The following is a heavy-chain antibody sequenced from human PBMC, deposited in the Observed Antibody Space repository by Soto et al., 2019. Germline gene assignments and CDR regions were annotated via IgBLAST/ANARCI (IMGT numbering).Heavy chain of an antibody. V-gene: IGHV3-30*18. CDR3: AKDGAIAAADYFFDY. Sequence: QVQLVESGGGVVQPGRSLKLSCAASGFTFSNYAIHWVRQAPGKGLEWVAVIASDGKEKRYADSVKGRFTISRDNSKNSVYPQMTSPRGEDKAVYYCAKDGAIAAADYFFDYWGQGSVVTVSS. D-gene: IGHD6-13*01. CDR1: GFTFSNYA. CDR2: IASDGKEK. J-gene: IGHJ4*02.